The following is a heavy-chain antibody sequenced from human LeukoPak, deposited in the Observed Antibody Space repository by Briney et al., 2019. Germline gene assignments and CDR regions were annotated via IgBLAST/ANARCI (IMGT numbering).Heavy chain of an antibody. CDR3: ARERNSGWYWNRYYYYMDV. Sequence: ASVKVSCKASGYTFTSYDINWVRQATGQGLEWMGWMNPNSGNTGYAQKFQGRVTMTRNTSISTAYMELSSLRSEDTAVYYCARERNSGWYWNRYYYYMDVWGKGTTVTVSS. CDR2: MNPNSGNT. CDR1: GYTFTSYD. J-gene: IGHJ6*03. D-gene: IGHD6-19*01. V-gene: IGHV1-8*01.